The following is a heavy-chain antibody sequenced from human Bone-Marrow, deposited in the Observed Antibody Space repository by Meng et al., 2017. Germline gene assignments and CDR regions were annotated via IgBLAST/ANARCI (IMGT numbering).Heavy chain of an antibody. Sequence: GESLKISCAASGFTFSSYAMSWVRQAPGKGLEWVSAISCSGGTKYYADSVKGRFTISRDNSKNTLYLQMNSLRAEDTAVYYCTKGPVSSGWYYCLDYWGQGTMVTVSS. J-gene: IGHJ4*02. CDR3: TKGPVSSGWYYCLDY. D-gene: IGHD6-19*01. V-gene: IGHV3-23*01. CDR2: ISCSGGTK. CDR1: GFTFSSYA.